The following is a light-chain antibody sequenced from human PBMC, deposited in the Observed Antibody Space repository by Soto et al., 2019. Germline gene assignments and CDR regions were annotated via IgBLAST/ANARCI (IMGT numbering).Light chain of an antibody. Sequence: QSALTQPASVSGSPGQSITISCTGTTSDVGGYNYVSWYQQHPGKAPKLMIYDVSNWPSGIPSRFSGSKSGNTASLPISGLQAEDEADYYCSSYSGSSFVLFGGGTKVTVL. CDR3: SSYSGSSFVL. V-gene: IGLV2-14*01. CDR1: TSDVGGYNY. J-gene: IGLJ2*01. CDR2: DVS.